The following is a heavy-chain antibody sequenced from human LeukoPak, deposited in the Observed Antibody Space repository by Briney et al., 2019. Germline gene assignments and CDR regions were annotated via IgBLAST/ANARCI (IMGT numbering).Heavy chain of an antibody. CDR1: GGSISSYY. V-gene: IGHV4-4*07. D-gene: IGHD3-9*01. CDR2: IYTSGST. CDR3: ASEGLDDTRAFDI. J-gene: IGHJ3*02. Sequence: SETLSLTCTVSGGSISSYYWSWIRQPPGKGLEWVARIYTSGSTNYNPSLKSRVTMSVDTYKNQFSLKLSSVTAADTAVYYCASEGLDDTRAFDIWGQGTMVTVSS.